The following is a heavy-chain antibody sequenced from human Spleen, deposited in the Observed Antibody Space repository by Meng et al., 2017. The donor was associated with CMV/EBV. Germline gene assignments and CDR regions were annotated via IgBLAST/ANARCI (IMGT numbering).Heavy chain of an antibody. V-gene: IGHV3-21*01. J-gene: IGHJ4*02. Sequence: GESLKISCAASGCTFNGYNTNWVRQAPGKGLEWVAAISTSSTYIFYTDSVKGRLTISRDNDNSALYLQMDSLRAEDTAVYYCARAFYDFWSGIGYWGQGVLVTVSS. CDR1: GCTFNGYN. D-gene: IGHD3-3*01. CDR2: ISTSSTYI. CDR3: ARAFYDFWSGIGY.